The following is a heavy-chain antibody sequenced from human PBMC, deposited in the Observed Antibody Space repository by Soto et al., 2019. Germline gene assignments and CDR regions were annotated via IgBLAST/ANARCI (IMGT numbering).Heavy chain of an antibody. CDR3: ARDQGVGGYDFWSGYLTPYYYYGMDV. V-gene: IGHV4-31*03. Sequence: PSETLSLTCTVSGGSISSGGYYWSWIRQHPGKGLECIGYIYYSGSTYYNPSLKSRVTISVDTSKNQFSLKLSSVTAADTAVYYCARDQGVGGYDFWSGYLTPYYYYGMDVWGQGTTVTVSS. CDR1: GGSISSGGYY. CDR2: IYYSGST. D-gene: IGHD3-3*01. J-gene: IGHJ6*02.